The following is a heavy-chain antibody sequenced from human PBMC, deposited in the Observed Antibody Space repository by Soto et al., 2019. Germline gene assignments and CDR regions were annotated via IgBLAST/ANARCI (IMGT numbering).Heavy chain of an antibody. CDR2: ISAYNGNT. J-gene: IGHJ6*02. CDR1: GYTFTSYG. D-gene: IGHD3-10*01. Sequence: QVQLVQSGAEVKKPGASVKVSCKASGYTFTSYGISWVRQAPGQGLEWMGWISAYNGNTNYAQKFQGRVTITADESTSTAYMELSSLRSEDTAVYYCARPGGPPGMDVWGQGTTVTVSS. V-gene: IGHV1-18*01. CDR3: ARPGGPPGMDV.